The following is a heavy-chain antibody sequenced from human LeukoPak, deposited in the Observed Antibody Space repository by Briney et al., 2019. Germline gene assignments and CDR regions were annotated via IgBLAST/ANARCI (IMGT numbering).Heavy chain of an antibody. CDR3: ARDFYSSFDY. V-gene: IGHV3-21*01. CDR2: ISSSSSYI. Sequence: GGSLRLSCAASGFSLSGYSMNWVRQAPGKGLEWVSSISSSSSYIYYADSVKGRFTISRDNAKNSLYLQMNSLRAEDTAVYYCARDFYSSFDYWGQGTLVTVSS. CDR1: GFSLSGYS. J-gene: IGHJ4*02. D-gene: IGHD6-13*01.